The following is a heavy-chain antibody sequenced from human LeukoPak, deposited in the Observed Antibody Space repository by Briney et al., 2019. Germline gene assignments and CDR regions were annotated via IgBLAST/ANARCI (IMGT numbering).Heavy chain of an antibody. Sequence: GGSQRLSCAASGFTFSSYWMSWVRQAPGKGLEWVSAISGSGGSTYYADSVKGRFTISRDNSKNTLYLQMNSLRAEDTAVYYCAKSGITFGGVIVIPGRFDPWGQGTLVTVSS. CDR1: GFTFSSYW. V-gene: IGHV3-23*01. J-gene: IGHJ5*02. D-gene: IGHD3-16*02. CDR3: AKSGITFGGVIVIPGRFDP. CDR2: ISGSGGST.